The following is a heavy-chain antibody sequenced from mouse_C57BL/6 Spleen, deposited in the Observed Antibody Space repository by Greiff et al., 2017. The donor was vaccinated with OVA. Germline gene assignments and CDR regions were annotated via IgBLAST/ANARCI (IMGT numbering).Heavy chain of an antibody. CDR2: INPNTGGT. Sequence: VQLQQSGPELVKPGASVKISCKASGYTFTDYYMNWVKQSHGKSLEWIGDINPNTGGTSYNQKFKGKATLTVDKSSSTAYMELRSLTSEDSAVYCGARHYCNFDYWGQGTTLTVSS. CDR1: GYTFTDYY. CDR3: ARHYCNFDY. V-gene: IGHV1-26*01. J-gene: IGHJ2*01. D-gene: IGHD2-1*01.